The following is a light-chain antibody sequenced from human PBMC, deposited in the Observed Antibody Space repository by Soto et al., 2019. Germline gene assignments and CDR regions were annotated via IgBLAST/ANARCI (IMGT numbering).Light chain of an antibody. Sequence: DIQMTQSPSSMSASVGDRVTITCRASQSIGSWLAWYQQKPGKVPNLLIYGASTLESGVPSRFSGSGFGTEFTLTISSLQPDDFATYYCQQYSAWYTFGQGTELEI. J-gene: IGKJ2*01. CDR1: QSIGSW. V-gene: IGKV1-5*01. CDR3: QQYSAWYT. CDR2: GAS.